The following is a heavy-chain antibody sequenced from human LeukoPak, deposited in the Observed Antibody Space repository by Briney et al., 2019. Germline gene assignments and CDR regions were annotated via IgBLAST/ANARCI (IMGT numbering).Heavy chain of an antibody. D-gene: IGHD3-22*01. Sequence: GGSLRLSRVVSGIILSNYGMSWVRQAPGKGLEWVAGISGSGGSANYADSVKGRFTISRDNPKNTLYLQMTSLRAEDTAVYFCAKRGVVIRVILVGFHREAYYFDSWGQGALVTVSS. CDR1: GIILSNYG. V-gene: IGHV3-23*01. CDR2: ISGSGGSA. CDR3: AKRGVVIRVILVGFHREAYYFDS. J-gene: IGHJ4*02.